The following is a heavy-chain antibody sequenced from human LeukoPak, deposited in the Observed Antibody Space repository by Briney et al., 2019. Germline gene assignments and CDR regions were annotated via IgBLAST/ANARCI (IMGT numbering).Heavy chain of an antibody. D-gene: IGHD3-22*01. CDR3: ARAGYYDSSGSVTGGSNAFDI. CDR1: GGTFSSYA. J-gene: IGHJ3*02. CDR2: IIPILGIA. V-gene: IGHV1-69*04. Sequence: KVSCKASGGTFSSYAISWVRQAPGQGLEWMGRIIPILGIANYAQKFQGRVTITADKSTSTAYMELSSLRSEDTAVYYCARAGYYDSSGSVTGGSNAFDIWGQGTMVTVSS.